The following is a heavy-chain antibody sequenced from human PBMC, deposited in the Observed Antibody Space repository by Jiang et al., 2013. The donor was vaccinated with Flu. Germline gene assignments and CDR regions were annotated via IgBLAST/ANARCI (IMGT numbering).Heavy chain of an antibody. D-gene: IGHD2-2*02. CDR3: ARGAESCSSTTYYIFDY. V-gene: IGHV1-3*03. CDR2: INAGNGNT. CDR1: GYTFTAYA. Sequence: PGASVKVSCKASGYTFTAYAMHWVRQAPGHRLEWMGWINAGNGNTKYSQEFQGRVSITRDTSASTIYMELSSLRSEDMAVYFCARGAESCSSTTYYIFDYWGQGTLVTVSS. J-gene: IGHJ4*02.